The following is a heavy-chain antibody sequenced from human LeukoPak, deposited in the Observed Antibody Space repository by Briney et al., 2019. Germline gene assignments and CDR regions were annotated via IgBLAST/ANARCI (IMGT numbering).Heavy chain of an antibody. CDR2: IYHSGST. Sequence: SSETLSLTCTVSGYSISSGYYWGWIRQPPGKGLEWIGSIYHSGSTYYNPSLKSRVTISVDTSKNQFSLKLSSVTAADTAVYYCARLSGSALDYWGQGTLVTVSS. CDR3: ARLSGSALDY. J-gene: IGHJ4*02. CDR1: GYSISSGYY. D-gene: IGHD1-26*01. V-gene: IGHV4-38-2*02.